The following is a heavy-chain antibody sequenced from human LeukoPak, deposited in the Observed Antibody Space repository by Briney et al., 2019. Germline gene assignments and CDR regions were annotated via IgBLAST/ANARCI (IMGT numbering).Heavy chain of an antibody. J-gene: IGHJ4*02. D-gene: IGHD3-9*01. Sequence: SVKVSCKASGGTFSSYAISWVRQAPGQGLEWMGGIIPIFGTANYAQKFQGRVTITADESTSTAYMELSSLRSEDTAVYYCARGEAISDILTGYYPDPFDYWGQGTLVTVSS. CDR3: ARGEAISDILTGYYPDPFDY. CDR1: GGTFSSYA. V-gene: IGHV1-69*01. CDR2: IIPIFGTA.